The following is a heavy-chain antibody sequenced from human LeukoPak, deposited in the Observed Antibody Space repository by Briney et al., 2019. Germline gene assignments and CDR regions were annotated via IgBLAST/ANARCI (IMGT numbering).Heavy chain of an antibody. Sequence: ASVKVSCKASGYTFTGYYMHWVRQAPGQGLEWMGWINPNSGGTNYAQKFQGRVTMTRDTSISTAYMELSRLRSDDTAVYYCAREDVVVPAANYYYYYMDVWGKGTTVTVSS. D-gene: IGHD2-2*01. CDR1: GYTFTGYY. CDR3: AREDVVVPAANYYYYYMDV. J-gene: IGHJ6*03. CDR2: INPNSGGT. V-gene: IGHV1-2*02.